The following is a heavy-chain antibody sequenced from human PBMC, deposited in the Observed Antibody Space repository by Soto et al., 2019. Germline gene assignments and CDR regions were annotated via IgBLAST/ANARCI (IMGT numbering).Heavy chain of an antibody. CDR1: GFTFSSYG. D-gene: IGHD6-6*01. CDR2: ISYDGSNK. J-gene: IGHJ4*02. Sequence: VQLVESGGGVVQPGRSLRLSCAASGFTFSSYGMHWVRQAPGKGLEWVAVISYDGSNKYYADSVKGRFTISRDNSKNTLYLQMNSLRAEDTAVYYCAKGLYSSSSVSDYWGQGTLVTVSS. CDR3: AKGLYSSSSVSDY. V-gene: IGHV3-30*18.